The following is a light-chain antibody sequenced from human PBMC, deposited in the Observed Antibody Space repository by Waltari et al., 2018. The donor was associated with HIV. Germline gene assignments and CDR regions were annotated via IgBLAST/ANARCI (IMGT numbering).Light chain of an antibody. V-gene: IGKV1-6*01. J-gene: IGKJ2*01. CDR1: QGFVND. Sequence: AIQMTQSPSSPSASVGDRVTISCRASQGFVNDLSWYQQIPGKAPKLLIYSTSTGESGVSARFSGSGSDTDFTLTISSLQPEEFAIYYCLQDYIWPYTFGQGTKLEIK. CDR3: LQDYIWPYT. CDR2: STS.